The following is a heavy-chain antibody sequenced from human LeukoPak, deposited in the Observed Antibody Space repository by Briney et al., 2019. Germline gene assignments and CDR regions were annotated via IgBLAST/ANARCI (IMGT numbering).Heavy chain of an antibody. V-gene: IGHV5-51*01. CDR3: ARHGKYFTGSYHFDS. D-gene: IGHD3-9*01. Sequence: GESLKISCKASGYSFTSQWIGWVRQMPGKGLEWMGIIYPDDSDTRYSPSFQGQVTISADKSISTAYLQWSSLKASDSAMYYCARHGKYFTGSYHFDSWGQGTLLTVSS. J-gene: IGHJ4*02. CDR1: GYSFTSQW. CDR2: IYPDDSDT.